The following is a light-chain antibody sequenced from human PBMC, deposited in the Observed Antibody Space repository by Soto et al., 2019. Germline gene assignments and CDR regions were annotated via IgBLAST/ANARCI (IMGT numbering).Light chain of an antibody. CDR3: QQSYSTPLT. J-gene: IGKJ4*01. CDR2: AAS. Sequence: MTESRSSRSASVGDRVTITCRASQSISSYLNWYQQKPGKAPKLLIYAASSLQSGVPSRFSGSGSGTDFTLTISSLQPEDFATYDCQQSYSTPLTVGGVTMVAIK. V-gene: IGKV1-39*01. CDR1: QSISSY.